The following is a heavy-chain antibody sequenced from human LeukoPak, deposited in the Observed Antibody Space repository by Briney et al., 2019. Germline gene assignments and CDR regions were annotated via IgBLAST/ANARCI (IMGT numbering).Heavy chain of an antibody. D-gene: IGHD2-21*02. Sequence: GGSLRLSCAASGFPFIAYGVQWVRQAPGKGLVWVSRINNDGSSTSYADSVKGRFTISRDNAKNTLYLQVNSLRAEDTGVYYCARELPREVTLDYWGRGTLVTVSS. J-gene: IGHJ4*02. CDR1: GFPFIAYG. CDR3: ARELPREVTLDY. V-gene: IGHV3-74*01. CDR2: INNDGSST.